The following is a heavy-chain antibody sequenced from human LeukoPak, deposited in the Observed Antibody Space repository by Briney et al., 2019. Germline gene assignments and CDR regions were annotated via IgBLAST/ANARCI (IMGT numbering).Heavy chain of an antibody. CDR2: ISSSSSTI. Sequence: GGSLRLSCAASGFTFSSYSMNWVRQAPGKGLEWVSYISSSSSTIYYADSVKGRFTISRDNAKNSLYLQMNSLRAEDTAVYYCAREGTYYYGSGSLRWGQGTLVTVSS. V-gene: IGHV3-48*04. D-gene: IGHD3-10*01. CDR3: AREGTYYYGSGSLR. J-gene: IGHJ4*02. CDR1: GFTFSSYS.